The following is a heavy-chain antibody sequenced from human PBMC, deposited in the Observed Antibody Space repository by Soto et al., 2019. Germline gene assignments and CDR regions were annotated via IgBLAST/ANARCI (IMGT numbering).Heavy chain of an antibody. CDR3: ARTYCSGGSCYGSTSYYYYGMDV. D-gene: IGHD2-15*01. CDR1: GGTFSSYA. CDR2: IIPIFGTA. J-gene: IGHJ6*02. Sequence: QVQLVQSGAEVKKPGSSMKVSCKASGGTFSSYAISWVRQAPGQGLEWMGGIIPIFGTANYAQKFQGRVTITADESTSTAYMELSSLRSEDTAVYYCARTYCSGGSCYGSTSYYYYGMDVWGQGTTVTVSS. V-gene: IGHV1-69*01.